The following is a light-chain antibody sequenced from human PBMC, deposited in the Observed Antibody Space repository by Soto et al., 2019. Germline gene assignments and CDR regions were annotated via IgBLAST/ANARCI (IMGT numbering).Light chain of an antibody. J-gene: IGKJ5*01. Sequence: EIVLTQSPATLSLSPGERATLSCRASQSVSSYLAWYQQKPGQAPRLLIYDASSSATGIPARFSGSGSWTAFTLTISSLETEDFEVYYCQQRSKWPITFGQGTRLEIK. V-gene: IGKV3-11*01. CDR2: DAS. CDR1: QSVSSY. CDR3: QQRSKWPIT.